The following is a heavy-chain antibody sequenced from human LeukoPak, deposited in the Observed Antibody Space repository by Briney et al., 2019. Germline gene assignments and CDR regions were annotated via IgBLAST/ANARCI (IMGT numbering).Heavy chain of an antibody. J-gene: IGHJ4*02. V-gene: IGHV1-3*01. CDR1: GYTFTSYA. Sequence: ASVKVSCKASGYTFTSYAMHWVRQAPGQRLEWMGWINAGNGNTKYSQKFQGRVTMTEDTSTDTAYMELSSLRSEDTAVYYCATVSEAGATHFDYWGQGTLVTVPS. CDR3: ATVSEAGATHFDY. CDR2: INAGNGNT. D-gene: IGHD1-26*01.